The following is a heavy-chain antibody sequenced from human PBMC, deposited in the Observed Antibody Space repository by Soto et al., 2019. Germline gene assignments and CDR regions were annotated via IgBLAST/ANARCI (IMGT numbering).Heavy chain of an antibody. CDR3: AKGLRRGIVGATFDY. J-gene: IGHJ4*02. Sequence: EVQLVESGGGLVQPGRSLRLSCAASGFTFDDYAMHWVRQAPGKGLXXVSGISWNSGSIGYADSVKGRFTISRDNAKNSLYLQMNSLRAEDTALYYCAKGLRRGIVGATFDYWGQGTLVTVSS. D-gene: IGHD1-26*01. V-gene: IGHV3-9*01. CDR2: ISWNSGSI. CDR1: GFTFDDYA.